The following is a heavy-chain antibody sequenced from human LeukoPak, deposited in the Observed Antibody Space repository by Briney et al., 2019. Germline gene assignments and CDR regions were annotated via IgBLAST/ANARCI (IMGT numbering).Heavy chain of an antibody. V-gene: IGHV3-30*18. D-gene: IGHD2-15*01. CDR3: AKDDRRYCSGGSCYDLGY. J-gene: IGHJ4*02. Sequence: PGRSLRLSCAASGFTFSSYGMHWVRQAPGKGLEWVAVISYDGSKKYYADSVKGRFTISRDNSKNTLYLQMNSLRAEDTAVYDCAKDDRRYCSGGSCYDLGYWGQGTLVTVSS. CDR2: ISYDGSKK. CDR1: GFTFSSYG.